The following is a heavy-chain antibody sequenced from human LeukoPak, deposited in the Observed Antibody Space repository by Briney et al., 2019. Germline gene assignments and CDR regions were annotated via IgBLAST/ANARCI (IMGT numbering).Heavy chain of an antibody. Sequence: GGSLRLSCAPSGFTFDNFAMTRVRQAPGKGLEWVSEITGSGGSTYYADSVKGRFTISRDNSKNTLYLQMNSLRAEDTAIYYCARELFDFDYWGQGTLVTVSS. V-gene: IGHV3-23*01. CDR3: ARELFDFDY. J-gene: IGHJ4*02. CDR2: ITGSGGST. CDR1: GFTFDNFA. D-gene: IGHD3-10*01.